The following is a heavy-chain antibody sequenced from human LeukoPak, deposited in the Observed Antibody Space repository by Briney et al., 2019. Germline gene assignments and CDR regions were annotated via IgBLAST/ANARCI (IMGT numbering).Heavy chain of an antibody. CDR3: ARVDRVGASRGCDY. J-gene: IGHJ4*02. V-gene: IGHV1-18*01. CDR2: ISAYNGNT. D-gene: IGHD1-26*01. Sequence: GASVKVSCKASGYTFTNYGISWVRQAPGQGLEWMGWISAYNGNTNYAQKLQGRVTMTTDTSTSTGYMELRSLRSDDTAVYYCARVDRVGASRGCDYWGQGTLVTVSS. CDR1: GYTFTNYG.